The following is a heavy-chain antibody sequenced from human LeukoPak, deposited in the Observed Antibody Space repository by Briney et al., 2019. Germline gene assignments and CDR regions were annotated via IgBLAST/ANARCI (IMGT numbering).Heavy chain of an antibody. CDR2: IIPIFGTA. D-gene: IGHD2-8*01. J-gene: IGHJ3*02. Sequence: SVKVSCKASGGTFSSYAISWVRQAPGQGLEWMGGIIPIFGTANYAQKFQGRVTIITDESTNTAYMELSSLRSEDTAVYYCARGTIGQDAFDIWGQGTMVTVSS. CDR1: GGTFSSYA. CDR3: ARGTIGQDAFDI. V-gene: IGHV1-69*05.